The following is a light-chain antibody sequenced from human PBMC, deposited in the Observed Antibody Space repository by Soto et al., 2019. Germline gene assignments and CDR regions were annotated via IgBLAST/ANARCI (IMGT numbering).Light chain of an antibody. CDR1: QSVSTNY. CDR3: QHYGSPGT. Sequence: DILLTRSPATLSLSLWERASLSCRASQSVSTNYLAWYQQKPGQAPRLLIYGASNKATGIPDRFSGSGAGTYFTLTISMLEAEDLAVYYRQHYGSPGTFGQGTKVDIK. J-gene: IGKJ1*01. V-gene: IGKV3-20*01. CDR2: GAS.